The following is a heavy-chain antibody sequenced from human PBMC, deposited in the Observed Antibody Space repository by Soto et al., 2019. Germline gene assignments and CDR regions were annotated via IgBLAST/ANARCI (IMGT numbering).Heavy chain of an antibody. CDR2: INPSGGST. CDR1: GYTFTSYY. J-gene: IGHJ6*02. V-gene: IGHV1-46*01. CDR3: ASEAPPVLRFLEWSPSPYGMDV. D-gene: IGHD3-3*01. Sequence: VASVKVSCKASGYTFTSYYMHWVRQAPGQGLEWMGIINPSGGSTSYAQKFQGRVTMTRDTSTSTVYMELSSLRSEDTAVYYCASEAPPVLRFLEWSPSPYGMDVWGQGTTVTVSS.